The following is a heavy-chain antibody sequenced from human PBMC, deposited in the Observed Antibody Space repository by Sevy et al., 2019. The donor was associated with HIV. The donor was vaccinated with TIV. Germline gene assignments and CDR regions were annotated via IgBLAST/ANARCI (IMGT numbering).Heavy chain of an antibody. J-gene: IGHJ4*02. V-gene: IGHV3-7*01. CDR2: IKEDGSEK. D-gene: IGHD3-22*01. CDR3: ASCPDSSGYCIKFDY. Sequence: GGSLRLSCAASGFPFSNFWMTWVRQAPGKGLEWVANIKEDGSEKDYVDSVKGRFTISRDNAKNSLYLQMNSLRAEDTAVYYCASCPDSSGYCIKFDYWGQGTLVTVSS. CDR1: GFPFSNFW.